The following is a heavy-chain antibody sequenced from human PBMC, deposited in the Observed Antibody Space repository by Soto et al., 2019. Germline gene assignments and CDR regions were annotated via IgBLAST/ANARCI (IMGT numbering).Heavy chain of an antibody. D-gene: IGHD6-6*01. V-gene: IGHV3-73*01. J-gene: IGHJ4*02. CDR1: GFTFSGSA. CDR3: TRLFEYSSSSFDY. Sequence: EVQLVESGGGLVQPGGSLKLSCAASGFTFSGSAMHWVRQASGKGLEWVGRIRSKANSYATAYAASVKGRFTISRDDSKNTAYLQMNSLKTEDTAVYYCTRLFEYSSSSFDYWGQGTLVTVSS. CDR2: IRSKANSYAT.